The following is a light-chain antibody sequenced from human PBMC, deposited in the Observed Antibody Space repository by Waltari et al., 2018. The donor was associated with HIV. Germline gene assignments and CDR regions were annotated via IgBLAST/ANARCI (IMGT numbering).Light chain of an antibody. V-gene: IGKV1-5*03. Sequence: DIQMTPSPSTLSASVGDRVTITCRASQNIGTWLAWYQQKPGKAPNLLIYEASSLESGVPSRFSGSGSATEFTLTISSLQPDDFAIYYCQQYNSNSRTFGQGTKVEIK. CDR3: QQYNSNSRT. J-gene: IGKJ1*01. CDR1: QNIGTW. CDR2: EAS.